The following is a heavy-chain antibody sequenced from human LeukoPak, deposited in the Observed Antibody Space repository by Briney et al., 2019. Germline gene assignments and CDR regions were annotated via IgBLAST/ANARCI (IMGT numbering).Heavy chain of an antibody. CDR2: IYYSGST. J-gene: IGHJ3*02. Sequence: SETLSLTCTVSGGSISSYYWSWIRQPPGKGLEWIGYIYYSGSTNYNPSLKSRVTISVDTSKNQFSLKLSSVAAADTAVYYCARPVLYSSSWYVGDFDIWGQGTMVTVSS. V-gene: IGHV4-59*01. CDR1: GGSISSYY. D-gene: IGHD6-13*01. CDR3: ARPVLYSSSWYVGDFDI.